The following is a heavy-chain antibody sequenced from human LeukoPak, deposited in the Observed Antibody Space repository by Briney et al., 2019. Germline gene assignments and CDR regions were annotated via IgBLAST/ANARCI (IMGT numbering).Heavy chain of an antibody. Sequence: SETLSLTCTVSGNSISSFFWSWIRQPPGKGLEWIGSMHYSGDSKYNPSLRSRVSLSIDTSKQQFSLRLSSVTAADTAAYYCARDLELERNRWNYFESWGQGALVTVSS. CDR3: ARDLELERNRWNYFES. J-gene: IGHJ4*02. V-gene: IGHV4-59*01. D-gene: IGHD1-1*01. CDR1: GNSISSFF. CDR2: MHYSGDS.